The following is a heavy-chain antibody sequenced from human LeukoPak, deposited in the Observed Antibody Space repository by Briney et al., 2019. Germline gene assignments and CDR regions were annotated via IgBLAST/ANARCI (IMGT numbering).Heavy chain of an antibody. D-gene: IGHD2/OR15-2a*01. CDR1: GFTLTTSA. V-gene: IGHV3-23*01. J-gene: IGHJ4*02. CDR2: LGASGTNT. CDR3: AKTLGGRRFFDC. Sequence: GGSLRLSCVASGFTLTTSAMTWVRQAPGKGLEWVSSLGASGTNTFYADSVKGRFTISKDTSKNTLYLQMSSLRAEDTAVYYCAKTLGGRRFFDCWGQGTLVTVS.